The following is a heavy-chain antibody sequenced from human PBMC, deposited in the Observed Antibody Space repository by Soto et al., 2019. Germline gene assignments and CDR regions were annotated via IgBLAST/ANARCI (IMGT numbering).Heavy chain of an antibody. CDR3: ATDYGSNWRL. J-gene: IGHJ4*02. Sequence: QAHLVQSGAEVKMPGDSVQVSCKASGFVSTNYNFHWVRQAPGQSLEWMGRINAANGNTQYSQNFQGRVTFTCDASASTAFMELTNIRFEDQAMYYCATDYGSNWRLWGQGTLVSVSS. CDR1: GFVSTNYN. D-gene: IGHD3-10*01. CDR2: INAANGNT. V-gene: IGHV1-3*01.